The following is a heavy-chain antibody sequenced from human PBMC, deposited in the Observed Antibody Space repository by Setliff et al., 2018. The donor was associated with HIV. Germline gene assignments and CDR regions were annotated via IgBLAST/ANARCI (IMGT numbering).Heavy chain of an antibody. D-gene: IGHD6-6*01. CDR3: ARGGGTSSPIDYHYYIDV. J-gene: IGHJ6*03. CDR2: IYYTGSP. CDR1: GDSISSSIYY. Sequence: SETLSLTCTASGDSISSSIYYWGWVRQPPGKGLEWIGGIYYTGSPFYNPSLKSRVIISVDTSNNQFSLKLSSVTAADTAVYYCARGGGTSSPIDYHYYIDVWGKGTTVTVS. V-gene: IGHV4-39*01.